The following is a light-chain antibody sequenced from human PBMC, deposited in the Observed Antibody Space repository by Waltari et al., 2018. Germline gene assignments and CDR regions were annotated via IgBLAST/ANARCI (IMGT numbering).Light chain of an antibody. Sequence: KVMTQSPTTLSVSTGATATFPCRANWIVAGNLAGYQQKPGQAPRLLIYGASTRATGIPARFSGSGSGTEFTLTISSLQPEDFATYYCQQYNNWPRYTFGQGTKVEI. CDR2: GAS. CDR3: QQYNNWPRYT. J-gene: IGKJ2*01. CDR1: WIVAGN. V-gene: IGKV3-15*01.